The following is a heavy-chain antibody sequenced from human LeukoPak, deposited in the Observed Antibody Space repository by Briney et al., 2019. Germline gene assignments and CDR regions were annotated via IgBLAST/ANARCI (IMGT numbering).Heavy chain of an antibody. CDR2: ISGSGGSI. Sequence: GGSLRLSCAASGFTFGDYAMNWVRQAPGRGLEWVSTISGSGGSIYYADSVKGRFTISRDNSKNTLYLQMNSLRAEDTAVYYCAKGRERWLQTHYFDYWGQGTLVSVSS. V-gene: IGHV3-23*01. D-gene: IGHD5-24*01. CDR3: AKGRERWLQTHYFDY. CDR1: GFTFGDYA. J-gene: IGHJ4*02.